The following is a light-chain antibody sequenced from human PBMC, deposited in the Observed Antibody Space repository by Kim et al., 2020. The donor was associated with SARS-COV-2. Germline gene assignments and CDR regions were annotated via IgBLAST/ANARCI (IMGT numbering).Light chain of an antibody. CDR3: CSYAVTVVM. V-gene: IGLV2-11*01. Sequence: QSVLTQPRSVSGSPGQSVTISCTGTSSDVGGYNFVSWYQQHPGKAPKLMIYAVTERPSGVPARFSGSKSGNTASLTISGLLAEDEADYYCCSYAVTVVMFGGGTQLTVL. J-gene: IGLJ3*02. CDR2: AVT. CDR1: SSDVGGYNF.